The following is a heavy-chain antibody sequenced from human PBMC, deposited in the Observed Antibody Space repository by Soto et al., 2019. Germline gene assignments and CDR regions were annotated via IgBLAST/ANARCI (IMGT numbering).Heavy chain of an antibody. Sequence: SETLSLTCIVSGGSISSSSYYWGWIRQPPGKGLEWIGEINHSGSTYYNPSLKSRVTISVDTSKNQFSLKLSSVTAADTAVYYCARDHSGYDFNWFDPWGQGTLVTVSS. J-gene: IGHJ5*02. CDR3: ARDHSGYDFNWFDP. CDR2: INHSGST. D-gene: IGHD5-12*01. CDR1: GGSISSSSYY. V-gene: IGHV4-39*07.